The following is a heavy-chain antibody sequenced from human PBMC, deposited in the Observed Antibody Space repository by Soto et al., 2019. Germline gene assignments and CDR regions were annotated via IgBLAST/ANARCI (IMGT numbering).Heavy chain of an antibody. Sequence: GGSLGLSCAASGFTFSSYAMSWVRQAPGKGLEWVSAISGSGGSTYHADSVKGRFTISRDNSKNTLYLQMNSLRAEDTAVYYSAKASVYDFWSGHVQDWFDPWGQGTLVTVSS. D-gene: IGHD3-3*01. V-gene: IGHV3-23*01. CDR2: ISGSGGST. CDR3: AKASVYDFWSGHVQDWFDP. J-gene: IGHJ5*02. CDR1: GFTFSSYA.